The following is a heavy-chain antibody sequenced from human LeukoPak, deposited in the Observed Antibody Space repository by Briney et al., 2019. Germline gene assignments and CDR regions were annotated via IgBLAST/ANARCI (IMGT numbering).Heavy chain of an antibody. CDR3: ARFADSSVFGY. J-gene: IGHJ4*02. Sequence: GASLKISCKGSGYSFTSYWIGWVRQLPGKGLEWMGIIYPGDSDTRYSPSFQGQVTISADKSISTAYLQWSSLKASDTAMYYCARFADSSVFGYWGQGTLVTVSS. CDR2: IYPGDSDT. V-gene: IGHV5-51*01. D-gene: IGHD3-22*01. CDR1: GYSFTSYW.